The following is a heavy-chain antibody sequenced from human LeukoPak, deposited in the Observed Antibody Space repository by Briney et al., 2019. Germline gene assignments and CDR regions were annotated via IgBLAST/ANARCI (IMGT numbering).Heavy chain of an antibody. CDR3: ATHCSSVSCSLATFDI. J-gene: IGHJ3*02. D-gene: IGHD2-2*01. V-gene: IGHV3-7*01. Sequence: GRSLRLSCAASGFPFSGYGMHWVRQAPGKGPEWVANIKQDGSEKYYVDSVRGRFTISRDNARTSLYLQMNSLRAEDTAVYYCATHCSSVSCSLATFDIWGQGTMVTVSS. CDR2: IKQDGSEK. CDR1: GFPFSGYG.